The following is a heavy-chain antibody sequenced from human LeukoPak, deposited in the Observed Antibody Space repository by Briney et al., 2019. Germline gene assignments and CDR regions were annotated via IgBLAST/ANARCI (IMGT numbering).Heavy chain of an antibody. D-gene: IGHD6-13*01. CDR1: GFTFSSYW. V-gene: IGHV3-21*01. CDR2: ITSSGTYI. CDR3: ARRCSSWFCYYYMDV. J-gene: IGHJ6*03. Sequence: GGSLRLSCAASGFTFSSYWMNWVRQAPGKALEWVSSITSSGTYIFYADSVKGRFTISRDNAKNSLYLQINSLGPEDTAVYYCARRCSSWFCYYYMDVWGKGTTVTISS.